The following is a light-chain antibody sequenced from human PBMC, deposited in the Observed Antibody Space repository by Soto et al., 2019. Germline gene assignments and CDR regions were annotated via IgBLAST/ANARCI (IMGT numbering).Light chain of an antibody. J-gene: IGKJ2*01. V-gene: IGKV3-11*01. Sequence: EIVLTQSPATLSLSPGERATLSCRASQSVSTYLAWYQQRPGQAPRLLIYGASNRATGIPARFSGSGSGTDFTLAISSLEPEDFATYYCQQYNSYPSTFGQGTKLEIK. CDR2: GAS. CDR1: QSVSTY. CDR3: QQYNSYPST.